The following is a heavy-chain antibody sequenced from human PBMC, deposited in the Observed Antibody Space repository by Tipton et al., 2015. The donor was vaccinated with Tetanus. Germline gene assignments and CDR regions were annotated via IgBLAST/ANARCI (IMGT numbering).Heavy chain of an antibody. CDR2: IYYSGST. J-gene: IGHJ6*02. CDR1: GGSISSYY. CDR3: ARDRSLYNWNEDHSAGNYYYYYGMDV. V-gene: IGHV4-59*01. D-gene: IGHD1-1*01. Sequence: TLSLTCTVSGGSISSYYWSWIRQPPGKGLEWIGYIYYSGSTNYNPSLKSRVTISVGTSKNQFSLKLSSVTAADTTVYYCARDRSLYNWNEDHSAGNYYYYYGMDVWGQGTTVTVSS.